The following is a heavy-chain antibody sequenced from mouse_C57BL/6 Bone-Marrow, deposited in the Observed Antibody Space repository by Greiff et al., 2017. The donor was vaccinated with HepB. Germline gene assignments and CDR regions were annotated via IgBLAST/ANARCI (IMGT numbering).Heavy chain of an antibody. D-gene: IGHD1-1*01. Sequence: LVESGAELARPGASVKLSCKASGYTFTSYGISWVKQRTGQGLEWIGEIYPRSGNTYYNEKFKGKATLTADKSSSTAYMELRSLTSEDSAVYFCARSPYYYGSSLYAMDYWGQGTSVTVSS. CDR2: IYPRSGNT. V-gene: IGHV1-81*01. CDR3: ARSPYYYGSSLYAMDY. CDR1: GYTFTSYG. J-gene: IGHJ4*01.